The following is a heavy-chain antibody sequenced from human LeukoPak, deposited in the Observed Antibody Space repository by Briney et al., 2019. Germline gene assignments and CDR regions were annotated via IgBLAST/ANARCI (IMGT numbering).Heavy chain of an antibody. Sequence: PSETLSLTCTVPGGSVSSGSYYWSWIRQPPGKGLEWIVFIDYSGSTKYNTSLKCRATIPVDTSKNKFSLKLSSVTAADTAVYYCARESGDIVVVPAVYFDSWGQGTLVTVSS. D-gene: IGHD2-2*01. V-gene: IGHV4-61*01. CDR1: GGSVSSGSYY. CDR3: ARESGDIVVVPAVYFDS. CDR2: IDYSGST. J-gene: IGHJ4*02.